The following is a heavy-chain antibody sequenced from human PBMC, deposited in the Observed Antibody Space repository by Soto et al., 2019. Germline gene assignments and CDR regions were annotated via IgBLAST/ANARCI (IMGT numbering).Heavy chain of an antibody. Sequence: SVKVSCRAYGGTFSSYAIRWVRQAPGQGLEWMGGIIPIFGTANYAQKFQGRVTITADESTSTAYMGLSSLRSEDTAVYYCARVGRLYYYGMDVWGQGNRGHRLL. V-gene: IGHV1-69*13. J-gene: IGHJ6*02. CDR3: ARVGRLYYYGMDV. D-gene: IGHD3-16*01. CDR1: GGTFSSYA. CDR2: IIPIFGTA.